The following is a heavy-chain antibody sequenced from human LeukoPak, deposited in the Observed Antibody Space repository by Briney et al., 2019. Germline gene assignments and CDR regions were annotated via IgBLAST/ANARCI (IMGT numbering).Heavy chain of an antibody. D-gene: IGHD3-10*01. Sequence: GGSLRLSCVASGNTLSNYGMSWVRQAPGQGLEWISGIRERGGSTNYADSVKGRFIISRDTSKNTVYLQMSSLRVEDTAVYFCAKRGIVIRAVIIIGFHKEAYYFDYWGQGILVTVSS. CDR2: IRERGGST. CDR1: GNTLSNYG. V-gene: IGHV3-23*01. J-gene: IGHJ4*02. CDR3: AKRGIVIRAVIIIGFHKEAYYFDY.